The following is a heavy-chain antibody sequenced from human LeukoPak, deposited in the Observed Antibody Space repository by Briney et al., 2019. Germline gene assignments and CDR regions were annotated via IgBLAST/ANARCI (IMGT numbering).Heavy chain of an antibody. CDR3: ARETHSFLSGALKPFDY. CDR2: INHSGST. V-gene: IGHV4-34*01. D-gene: IGHD1-26*01. CDR1: GGSFSGYY. J-gene: IGHJ4*02. Sequence: KPSETLSLTCAVYGGSFSGYYWSWIRQPPGKGLEWIGEINHSGSTNYNPSLKSRVTISVDTSKNQFSLQLNSVTPEDTAVYYCARETHSFLSGALKPFDYWGQGTLVTVSS.